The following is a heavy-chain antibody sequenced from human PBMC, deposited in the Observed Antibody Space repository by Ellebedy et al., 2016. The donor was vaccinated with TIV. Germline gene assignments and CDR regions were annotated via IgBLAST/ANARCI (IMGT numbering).Heavy chain of an antibody. D-gene: IGHD2-2*01. Sequence: MPSETLSLTCSLSGGSISGDGYYWSWVRQPPGNGLEWIGYIYYSGSAHYNPSLQSRLSISVDTSKNQISLKLTSVTAADTATHYCPIVYAGWFHPWGQGTPVTVAS. CDR1: GGSISGDGYY. V-gene: IGHV4-31*03. CDR2: IYYSGSA. J-gene: IGHJ5*02. CDR3: PIVYAGWFHP.